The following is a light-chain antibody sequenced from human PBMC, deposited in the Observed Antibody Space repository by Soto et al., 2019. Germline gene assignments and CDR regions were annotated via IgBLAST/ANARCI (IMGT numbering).Light chain of an antibody. CDR2: GAS. J-gene: IGKJ4*01. CDR3: QQYKEWPPLT. CDR1: QNININ. V-gene: IGKV3D-15*01. Sequence: EIVMTQSPVTLSVSPGERVTLSCTASQNININLAWYQQRPGQAPRVLIYGASSRASGIPDRLSGSGSGTDFTLTISRLEPDDFGFYYCQQYKEWPPLTFGGGTRVEI.